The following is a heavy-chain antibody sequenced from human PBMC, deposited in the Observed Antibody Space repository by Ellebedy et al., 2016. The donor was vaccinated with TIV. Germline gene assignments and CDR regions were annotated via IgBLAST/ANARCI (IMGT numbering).Heavy chain of an antibody. CDR1: GYTFTSYY. Sequence: ASVKVSCKASGYTFTSYYMEWVRQAPGQGLEWMATINPSSGSTGYAQKFQGRVTMTRDTSTTTDYMDLSSLISEDTAVYYCARAHCTNGVCPEVDPWGQGTLVTVSS. CDR3: ARAHCTNGVCPEVDP. CDR2: INPSSGST. D-gene: IGHD2-8*01. J-gene: IGHJ5*02. V-gene: IGHV1-46*01.